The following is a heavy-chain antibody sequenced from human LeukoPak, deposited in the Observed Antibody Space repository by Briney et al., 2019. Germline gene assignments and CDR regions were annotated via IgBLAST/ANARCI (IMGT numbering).Heavy chain of an antibody. Sequence: SETLSLTCTVSGGSISSGSYYWSWIRQPPGKGLEWIGYIYYSGSTNYNPSLKSRVTISVDTSKNQFSLKLSSVTAADTAVYYXARAVGGYYDFWNPAPGGYDILTGYDSLFDYWGQGTLVTVSS. J-gene: IGHJ4*02. V-gene: IGHV4-61*01. D-gene: IGHD3-9*01. CDR3: ARAVGGYYDFWNPAPGGYDILTGYDSLFDY. CDR2: IYYSGST. CDR1: GGSISSGSYY.